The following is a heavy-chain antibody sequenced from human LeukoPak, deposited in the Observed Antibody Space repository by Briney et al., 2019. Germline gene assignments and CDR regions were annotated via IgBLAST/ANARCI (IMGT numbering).Heavy chain of an antibody. D-gene: IGHD3-22*01. Sequence: ASVKVSCKVSGYTLTELSMHWVRQAPGKGLEWMGGFDPEDGETIYAQKFQGRVTMTEDTSTDTAYMELSSLRSEDTAVYYCATAAFHYDSQIFDIWGQGTMATVSS. J-gene: IGHJ3*02. CDR3: ATAAFHYDSQIFDI. CDR2: FDPEDGET. V-gene: IGHV1-24*01. CDR1: GYTLTELS.